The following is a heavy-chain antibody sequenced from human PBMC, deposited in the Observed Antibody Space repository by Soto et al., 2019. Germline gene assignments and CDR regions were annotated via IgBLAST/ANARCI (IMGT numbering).Heavy chain of an antibody. D-gene: IGHD2-15*01. V-gene: IGHV4-59*01. CDR2: IYYSGST. CDR1: GGPISSYS. Sequence: SETLSVTSTVSGGPISSYSWSWIRQPPGKGLEWIGYIYYSGSTNYNPSLKSRVTISVDTSKNQFSLKLSSVTAADTAVYYCARGSGYCSGGSCYSDYYYYMDVWGKGTTVTVSS. CDR3: ARGSGYCSGGSCYSDYYYYMDV. J-gene: IGHJ6*03.